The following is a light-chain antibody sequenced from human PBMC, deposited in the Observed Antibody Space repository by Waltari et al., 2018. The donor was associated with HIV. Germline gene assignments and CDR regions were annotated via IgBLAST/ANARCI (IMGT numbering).Light chain of an antibody. Sequence: QSVLTQPPSVSAAPGQTVTLPCSGSSSNLGNNYVSWDHQRPGTPPKLLICVTKNPPSGIPDRISGSKSGTSATLGITGLHTGDEADYYCGTWDTGLSVVVFGGGTKLTVL. CDR3: GTWDTGLSVVV. V-gene: IGLV1-51*01. CDR2: VTK. CDR1: SSNLGNNY. J-gene: IGLJ2*01.